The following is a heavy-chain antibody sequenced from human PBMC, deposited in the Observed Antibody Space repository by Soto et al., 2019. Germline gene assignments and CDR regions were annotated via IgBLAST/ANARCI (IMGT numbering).Heavy chain of an antibody. CDR1: GFSVNSKG. J-gene: IGHJ4*01. CDR2: TYTGGSS. Sequence: EVQLVESGGDLVQPGGSLRLSCAASGFSVNSKGMAWVRQAPGKGPEWLSITYTGGSSYYADAARGRFSIFRDTSKNTLALQMNSLRGEDTALYYCVTRDLTGYVDYWGPGTLVTVSS. D-gene: IGHD3-9*01. CDR3: VTRDLTGYVDY. V-gene: IGHV3-66*01.